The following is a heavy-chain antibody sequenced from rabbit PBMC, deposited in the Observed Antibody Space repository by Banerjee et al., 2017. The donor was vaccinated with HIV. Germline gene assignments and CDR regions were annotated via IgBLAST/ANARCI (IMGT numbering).Heavy chain of an antibody. V-gene: IGHV1S40*01. CDR3: ARDRYGSGSVDHDL. CDR1: GFSFSSSYY. J-gene: IGHJ4*01. D-gene: IGHD5-1*01. CDR2: IYTGSSGTT. Sequence: QSLEESGGDLVKPGASLTLTCTASGFSFSSSYYMCWVRQAPGKGLEWIGCIYTGSSGTTAYASWVNGRFTISKTSSTTVTLQMTSLTAADTATYFCARDRYGSGSVDHDLWGQGTLVTVS.